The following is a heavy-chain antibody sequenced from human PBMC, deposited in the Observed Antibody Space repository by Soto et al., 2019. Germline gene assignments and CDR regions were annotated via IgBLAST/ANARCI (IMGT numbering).Heavy chain of an antibody. J-gene: IGHJ4*02. D-gene: IGHD3-16*02. CDR1: GFSFNSYG. CDR3: ARDGEDYIRGSYRYFDY. Sequence: GGSLRLSCAASGFSFNSYGMHWVRQAPGKGLEWVAVIWYDGSNKYYVDSVKGRFTISRDNSKNTLSLQMNSLRAEDTAVYYCARDGEDYIRGSYRYFDYWGQGALVTVSS. CDR2: IWYDGSNK. V-gene: IGHV3-33*01.